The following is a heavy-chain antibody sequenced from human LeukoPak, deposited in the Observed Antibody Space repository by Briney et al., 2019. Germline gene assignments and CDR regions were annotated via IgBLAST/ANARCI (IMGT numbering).Heavy chain of an antibody. V-gene: IGHV3-21*06. D-gene: IGHD5-18*01. Sequence: GESLRLSCVVSGFNFRTFSMNWVRQVPGKGPEWVSSISSTSSYIYYGDAVRGRFTVFRDNAKNSVYLQMNSLRAEDTAVYHCASLGYSFGYEQPDYWGQGTLVTVSS. J-gene: IGHJ4*02. CDR3: ASLGYSFGYEQPDY. CDR2: ISSTSSYI. CDR1: GFNFRTFS.